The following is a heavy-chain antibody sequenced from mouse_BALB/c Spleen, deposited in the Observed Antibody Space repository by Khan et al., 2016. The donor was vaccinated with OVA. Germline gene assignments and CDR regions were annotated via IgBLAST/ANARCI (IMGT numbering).Heavy chain of an antibody. J-gene: IGHJ3*01. D-gene: IGHD2-13*01. CDR2: ISAGGTYI. V-gene: IGHV5-4*02. CDR1: GFTISDYY. CDR3: TRGYYGDPLAY. Sequence: EVELVESGGGLVKPGGSLKLSCAASGFTISDYYMYWVRQTPEKRLEWVATISAGGTYIYYPDNVKGRFTISRDNAKNNLYLQMGRLKPDDTAMYYCTRGYYGDPLAYWGQGTMVTVSA.